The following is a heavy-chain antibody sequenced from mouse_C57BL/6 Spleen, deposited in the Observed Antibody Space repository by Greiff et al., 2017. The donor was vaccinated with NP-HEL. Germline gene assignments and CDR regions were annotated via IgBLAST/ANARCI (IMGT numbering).Heavy chain of an antibody. J-gene: IGHJ3*01. CDR3: ARAALFYGKFAY. Sequence: QVQLQQPGAELVKPGASVKMSCKASGYTFTSYWITWVKQRPGQGLEWIGDIYPGSGSTNYNEKFKSKATLTVDTSSSTAYMQLSSLTSEDSAVYYCARAALFYGKFAYWGQGTLVTVSA. D-gene: IGHD2-1*01. CDR1: GYTFTSYW. V-gene: IGHV1-55*01. CDR2: IYPGSGST.